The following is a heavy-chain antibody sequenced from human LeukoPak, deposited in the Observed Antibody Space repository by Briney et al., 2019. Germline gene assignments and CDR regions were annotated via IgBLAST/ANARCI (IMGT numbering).Heavy chain of an antibody. Sequence: SETLSLTCAVYGGSFSGYYWSWIRQPPGKGLEWIGEINHSGSTNYNPSLKSRVTISVDTSKNQFSLKLSSVTAADTAVYYCASVAGGLLDYWGQGTLVTVSS. CDR1: GGSFSGYY. D-gene: IGHD3-16*01. CDR3: ASVAGGLLDY. V-gene: IGHV4-34*01. CDR2: INHSGST. J-gene: IGHJ4*02.